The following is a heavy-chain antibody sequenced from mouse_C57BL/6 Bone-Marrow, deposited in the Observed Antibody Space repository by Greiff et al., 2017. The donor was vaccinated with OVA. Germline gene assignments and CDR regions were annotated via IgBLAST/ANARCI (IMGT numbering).Heavy chain of an antibody. CDR3: ARGRGGSSPCWYFDV. CDR1: GYTFTTYP. D-gene: IGHD1-1*01. J-gene: IGHJ1*03. Sequence: VQLQQSGAELVKPGASVKMSCKASGYTFTTYPIEWMKQNHGKSLEWIGNFHPYNDDTKYNEKFKGKATLTVEKSSSTVYVELSRLTSDDSAVYYCARGRGGSSPCWYFDVWGTGTTVTVSS. CDR2: FHPYNDDT. V-gene: IGHV1-47*01.